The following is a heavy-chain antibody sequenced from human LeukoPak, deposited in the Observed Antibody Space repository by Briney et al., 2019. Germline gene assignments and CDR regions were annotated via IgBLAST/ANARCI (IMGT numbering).Heavy chain of an antibody. CDR3: SRGGIVVVVAATELDY. CDR2: ISSNGGGT. J-gene: IGHJ4*02. D-gene: IGHD2-15*01. V-gene: IGHV3-64*04. CDR1: GFTFSSYD. Sequence: GGSLRLSCAASGFTFSSYDMHWVRQAPGKGLEYVSAISSNGGGTYYADSVKGRFTISRDNSKNTLDLQMNSLRAEYTAVYYCSRGGIVVVVAATELDYWGQGTLVTVAS.